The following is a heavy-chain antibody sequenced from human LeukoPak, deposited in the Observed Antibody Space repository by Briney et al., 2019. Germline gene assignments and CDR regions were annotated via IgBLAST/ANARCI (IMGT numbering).Heavy chain of an antibody. CDR1: GFTFSRYW. V-gene: IGHV3-74*01. D-gene: IGHD1-26*01. Sequence: GGSLRLSCAASGFTFSRYWMHWVRQAPGKGLVWVSRINSDGSSTSYADSVKGRFTISRDNAKNTLYLQMNSLRVEDAAVYYCARDQDPLRWELLSYWGQGTLVTVSS. CDR3: ARDQDPLRWELLSY. CDR2: INSDGSST. J-gene: IGHJ4*02.